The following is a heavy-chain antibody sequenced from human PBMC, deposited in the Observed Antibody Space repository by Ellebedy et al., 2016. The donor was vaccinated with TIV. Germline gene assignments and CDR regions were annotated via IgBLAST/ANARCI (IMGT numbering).Heavy chain of an antibody. Sequence: ASSVKVSCKASGYSFSNYYMHWVRQAPGQGLEWMGIINPNDDTTYYTQNFQGRVTVTRDTSANTVYMELSSLRSEDTAVYYCARGRGYSFDVCDVWGQGTMVAVS. CDR3: ARGRGYSFDVCDV. J-gene: IGHJ3*01. CDR1: GYSFSNYY. CDR2: INPNDDTT. D-gene: IGHD5-18*01. V-gene: IGHV1-46*01.